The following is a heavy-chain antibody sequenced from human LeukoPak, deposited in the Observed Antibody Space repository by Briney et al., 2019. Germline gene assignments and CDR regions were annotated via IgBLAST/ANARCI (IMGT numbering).Heavy chain of an antibody. CDR2: IYYSGST. J-gene: IGHJ6*03. CDR3: TNYYDSSGYYYNYYYMDV. D-gene: IGHD3-22*01. V-gene: IGHV4-30-4*08. CDR1: GGSISSGDYY. Sequence: PSQTLSLTCTVSGGSISSGDYYWSWIRQPPGKGLEWIGYIYYSGSTYYNPSLKSRVTISVDTSKNQFSLKLSSVTAADTAVYYCTNYYDSSGYYYNYYYMDVWGKGTTVTVSS.